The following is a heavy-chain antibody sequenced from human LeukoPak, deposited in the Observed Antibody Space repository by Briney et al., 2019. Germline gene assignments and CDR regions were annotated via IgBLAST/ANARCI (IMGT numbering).Heavy chain of an antibody. D-gene: IGHD5-18*01. J-gene: IGHJ5*02. CDR1: GGSITNYD. CDR3: AKGAGGFSYYNWFDP. Sequence: PSETLSLTCTVSGGSITNYDWGWIRQPPGKGLEWIGSIYYSGTTHYNPSLESRVTISVDTSKNQFSLKLASVTAADTAIYYCAKGAGGFSYYNWFDPWGQGTLVTVSS. V-gene: IGHV4-39*07. CDR2: IYYSGTT.